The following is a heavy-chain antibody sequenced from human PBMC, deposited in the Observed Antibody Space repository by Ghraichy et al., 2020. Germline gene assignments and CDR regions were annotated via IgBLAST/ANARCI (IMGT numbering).Heavy chain of an antibody. D-gene: IGHD5-18*01. V-gene: IGHV3-48*02. CDR2: ISGSSTTI. CDR1: GFSFSSYN. Sequence: GGSLRLSCAVSGFSFSSYNMNWVRQAPGKGLEWVSYISGSSTTIYYADSVKGRFTISRDNAKNSLYLQMNSLRDEDTAIYYCAGKDTATLYYGLDVWGQGTTVTVSS. J-gene: IGHJ6*02. CDR3: AGKDTATLYYGLDV.